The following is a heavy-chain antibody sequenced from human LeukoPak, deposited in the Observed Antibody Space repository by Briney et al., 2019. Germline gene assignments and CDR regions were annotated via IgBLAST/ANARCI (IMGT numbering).Heavy chain of an antibody. CDR1: GGSISSYY. D-gene: IGHD2-15*01. J-gene: IGHJ4*02. Sequence: PSETLSLTCTVSGGSISSYYWSWIRQPPGKGLEWIGYIYYSGSTNYNPSLKSRVTISVDTSKNQFSLKLSSVTAADTAVYYCATGGWFSPSYFGKWGLGTLVIVSS. V-gene: IGHV4-59*08. CDR3: ATGGWFSPSYFGK. CDR2: IYYSGST.